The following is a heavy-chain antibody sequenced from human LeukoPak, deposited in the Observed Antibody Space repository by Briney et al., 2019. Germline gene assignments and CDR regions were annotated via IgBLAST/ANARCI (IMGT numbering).Heavy chain of an antibody. Sequence: CXVSGGSISSYYWRWVRQPPGKGLEWIGYVFYTGTTHYNPSLKRRVTISVDKSKKKFSLKLSSMTGEDRAGDYCAXXXXXXXXXXXXGPQAYIYYMDVWGKGTTVTISS. CDR2: VFYTGTT. D-gene: IGHD2-21*01. CDR3: AXXXXXXXXXXXXGPQAYIYYMDV. V-gene: IGHV4-59*01. CDR1: GGSISSYY. J-gene: IGHJ6*03.